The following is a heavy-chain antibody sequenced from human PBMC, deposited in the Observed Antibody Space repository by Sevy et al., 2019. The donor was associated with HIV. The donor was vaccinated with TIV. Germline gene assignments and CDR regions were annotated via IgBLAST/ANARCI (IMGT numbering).Heavy chain of an antibody. CDR1: DFTFSTFG. CDR3: AKDWPKYCDSTTCPLDF. V-gene: IGHV3-30*02. J-gene: IGHJ4*02. CDR2: IRYDGTNK. D-gene: IGHD2-2*01. Sequence: GGSLRLSCAASDFTFSTFGMHWLRQAPGKGLEWLAFIRYDGTNKHYANSVKGRFTIRRDNSKNTLDLQMDSLRTQDTAVYYCAKDWPKYCDSTTCPLDFWGQGTLVTVSS.